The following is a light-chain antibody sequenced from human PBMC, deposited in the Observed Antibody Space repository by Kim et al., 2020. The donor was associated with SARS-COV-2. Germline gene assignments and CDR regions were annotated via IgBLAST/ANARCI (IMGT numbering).Light chain of an antibody. V-gene: IGKV3-20*01. J-gene: IGKJ4*01. CDR3: QKYGSSAPIT. Sequence: EIVLTQSPGTLSLSPGERATLSCRASQSVSSSYLGWYQQKRGQAPRLVIYGASSRATGIPDRFSGSGSGTDFTLTISRLEPEDFAVYYCQKYGSSAPITFGGGTKVDIK. CDR1: QSVSSSY. CDR2: GAS.